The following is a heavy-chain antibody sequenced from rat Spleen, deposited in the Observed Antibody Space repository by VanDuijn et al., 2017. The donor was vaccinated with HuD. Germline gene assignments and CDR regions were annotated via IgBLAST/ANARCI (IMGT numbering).Heavy chain of an antibody. V-gene: IGHV5-7*01. CDR1: GFTFSDYY. D-gene: IGHD1-10*01. Sequence: EVQLVESGGGLVQPGRSLKLSCAASGFTFSDYYMAWVRQAPKKGLEWVATISHDGSGTDYRDSVKGRFTISRDNAKSTPYLKMDSLRSEDTATYYCARRGYNNYFFDYWGQGVMVTVSA. CDR2: ISHDGSGT. J-gene: IGHJ2*01. CDR3: ARRGYNNYFFDY.